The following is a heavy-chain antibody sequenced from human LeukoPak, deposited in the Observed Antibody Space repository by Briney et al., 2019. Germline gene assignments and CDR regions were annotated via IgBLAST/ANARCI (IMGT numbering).Heavy chain of an antibody. CDR3: ARVGRFYGGNSVPFSGYYYYMDV. CDR1: GFTFSSYW. Sequence: QSGGSLRLSCAASGFTFSSYWMHWVRQAPGKGLVWVSRINSDGSSTSYADSVKGRFTISRDNAKNTLYLQMNSLRAEDTAVYYCARVGRFYGGNSVPFSGYYYYMDVWGKGTTVTVSS. J-gene: IGHJ6*03. D-gene: IGHD4-23*01. V-gene: IGHV3-74*01. CDR2: INSDGSST.